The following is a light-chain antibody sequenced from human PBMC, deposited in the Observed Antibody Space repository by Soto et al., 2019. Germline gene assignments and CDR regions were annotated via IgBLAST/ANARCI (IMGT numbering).Light chain of an antibody. CDR2: DAS. V-gene: IGKV3-11*01. J-gene: IGKJ4*01. Sequence: EIVLTQSPATLSLSPGETATLSCRASQSVGNILAWYQHRPGQAPRLLISDASNRATGVPVRFSGSGSGTDFTLTINNLEPEDFAVYDCQQRSDWPLTFGGGTKVEI. CDR1: QSVGNI. CDR3: QQRSDWPLT.